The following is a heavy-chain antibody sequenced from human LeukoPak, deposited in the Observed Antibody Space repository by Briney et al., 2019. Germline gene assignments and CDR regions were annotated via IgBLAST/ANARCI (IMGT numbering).Heavy chain of an antibody. CDR1: GGSFSGYY. V-gene: IGHV4-34*01. Sequence: SETLSLACAVYGGSFSGYYWSWIRQPPGKGLEWIGEIDHSGRTYSNASLKSRVTISVDVSKNQFSLRLTSVTAADTAVYYRARKSIATAGRKPYDYWDQGTLVTVSS. CDR3: ARKSIATAGRKPYDY. J-gene: IGHJ4*02. D-gene: IGHD6-13*01. CDR2: IDHSGRT.